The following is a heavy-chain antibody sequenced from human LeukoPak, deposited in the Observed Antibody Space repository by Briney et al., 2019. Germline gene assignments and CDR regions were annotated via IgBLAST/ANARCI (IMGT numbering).Heavy chain of an antibody. J-gene: IGHJ4*02. D-gene: IGHD7-27*01. Sequence: GGPLRLSCAASGFSFSTSSTNWVRQAPGKGREWVSYISSSSSAIYYVDSVKGRFTISRDNANNSLYLQMNSLRGEDTAVYYCARGTGNFVYWGQGTLVTVSS. CDR1: GFSFSTSS. CDR3: ARGTGNFVY. V-gene: IGHV3-48*01. CDR2: ISSSSSAI.